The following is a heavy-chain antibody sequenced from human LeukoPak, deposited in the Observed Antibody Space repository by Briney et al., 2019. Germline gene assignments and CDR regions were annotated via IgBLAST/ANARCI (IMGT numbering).Heavy chain of an antibody. CDR1: VFTVSNAW. Sequence: PGGPLRLSCAASVFTVSNAWMNWVRQAPVKGVEWGGRIKRKPDGVPTDYSAPVKGRFTISRDDSKNTLYLQMNSLQTEDTAVYYCTTNDAFDIWGQGTMVIVSS. CDR2: IKRKPDGVPT. J-gene: IGHJ3*02. CDR3: TTNDAFDI. V-gene: IGHV3-15*01.